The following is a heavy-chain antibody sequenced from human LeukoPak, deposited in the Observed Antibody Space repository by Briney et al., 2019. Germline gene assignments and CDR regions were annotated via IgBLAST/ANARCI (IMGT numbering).Heavy chain of an antibody. Sequence: PGGSLRPSCAASGFTVRSKYMSWVRQAPGKGPEWVSVILTGDNTYYSDSVRGRFTISRDHSRNTLYLQMNNLRAEDTAVYYCATELRYVGGYFDYWGQGTLVTVST. D-gene: IGHD3-9*01. CDR3: ATELRYVGGYFDY. CDR2: ILTGDNT. J-gene: IGHJ4*02. CDR1: GFTVRSKY. V-gene: IGHV3-53*01.